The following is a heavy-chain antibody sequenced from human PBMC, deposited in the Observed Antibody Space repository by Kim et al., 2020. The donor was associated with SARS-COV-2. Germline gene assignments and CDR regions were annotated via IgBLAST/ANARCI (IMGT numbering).Heavy chain of an antibody. Sequence: SVKVSCKASGGTFSSYAISWVRQAPGQGLEWMGGIIPIFGTANYAQKFQGRVTITADESTSTAYMELSSLRSEDTAVYYCARDENYDSSGYYDAFDIWGQATMVTVSS. CDR2: IIPIFGTA. CDR3: ARDENYDSSGYYDAFDI. J-gene: IGHJ3*02. V-gene: IGHV1-69*13. CDR1: GGTFSSYA. D-gene: IGHD3-22*01.